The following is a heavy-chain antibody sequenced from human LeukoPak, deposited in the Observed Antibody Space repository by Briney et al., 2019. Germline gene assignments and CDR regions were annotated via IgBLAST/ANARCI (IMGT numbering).Heavy chain of an antibody. CDR3: AKADTSWLSLDY. V-gene: IGHV3-23*01. CDR1: GFTFSNAW. J-gene: IGHJ4*02. Sequence: GGSLRLSCAASGFTFSNAWMSWVRQAPGKGLEWISSINTSGGSPYYVASVKGRFTISRDNSKNTLHLQMNSLRAGDTAVYYCAKADTSWLSLDYWGQGALVTVSS. D-gene: IGHD2-2*01. CDR2: INTSGGSP.